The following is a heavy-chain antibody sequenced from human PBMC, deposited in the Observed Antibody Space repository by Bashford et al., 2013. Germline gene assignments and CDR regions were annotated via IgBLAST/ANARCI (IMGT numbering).Heavy chain of an antibody. CDR3: AKRVVLTSYRYFDL. D-gene: IGHD2-8*02. J-gene: IGHJ2*01. CDR2: ISSNSRYI. Sequence: VRQAPGKGLEWISSISSNSRYIYYSDSVKGRLTISRDNAKNTLYLQMNSLRAEDTAVYYCAKRVVLTSYRYFDLWGRGTLVTVSS. V-gene: IGHV3-21*04.